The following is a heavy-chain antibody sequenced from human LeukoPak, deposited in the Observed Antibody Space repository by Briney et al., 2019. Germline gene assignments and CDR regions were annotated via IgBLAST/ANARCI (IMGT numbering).Heavy chain of an antibody. V-gene: IGHV3-23*01. CDR2: ISDSGGST. D-gene: IGHD6-13*01. J-gene: IGHJ2*01. Sequence: RGSLRLSCAASGFTFSNYGMSWVRQAPGKGLEWVSAISDSGGSTYYADSVKGRFTISRDKSKNTLYLQMSSLRAEDTAVYYCARGTIAAAGSQTYWYFDLWGRGTLVTVSS. CDR1: GFTFSNYG. CDR3: ARGTIAAAGSQTYWYFDL.